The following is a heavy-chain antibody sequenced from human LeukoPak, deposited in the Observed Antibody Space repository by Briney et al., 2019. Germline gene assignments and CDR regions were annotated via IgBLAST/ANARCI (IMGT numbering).Heavy chain of an antibody. Sequence: GGSLRVSCAASGFTFSSYAMHWVRQAPGNGLEWVAVISYDGSNKYYADSVKGRFTISRDNSKNTLYLQMNSLRAEDTAVYYCARKSGVAAAHNWFDPWGQGTLVTVSS. CDR2: ISYDGSNK. J-gene: IGHJ5*02. D-gene: IGHD2-2*01. CDR3: ARKSGVAAAHNWFDP. CDR1: GFTFSSYA. V-gene: IGHV3-30-3*01.